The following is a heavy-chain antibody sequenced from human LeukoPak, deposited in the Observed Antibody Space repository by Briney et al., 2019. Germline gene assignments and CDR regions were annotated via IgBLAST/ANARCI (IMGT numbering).Heavy chain of an antibody. CDR2: ISSSSSTI. CDR3: ARALVGATPWDFDY. CDR1: GFTFSSYS. D-gene: IGHD1-26*01. V-gene: IGHV3-48*01. Sequence: PGGSLRLSCAASGFTFSSYSMLWVRQAPGKGLEWVSYISSSSSTIYYADSVKGRFTISRDNAKNSLYLQMNTLRAEDTAVYYCARALVGATPWDFDYWGQGTLVTVSS. J-gene: IGHJ4*02.